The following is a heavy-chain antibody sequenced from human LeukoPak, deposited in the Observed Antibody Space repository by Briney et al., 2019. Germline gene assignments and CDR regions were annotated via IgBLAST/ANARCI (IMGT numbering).Heavy chain of an antibody. Sequence: GGSLRLSCAASGFTFSSYGMNWVRQAPGKGLEWDSYISLSSSSIYYADSVKGRFTISRDNAKNSLYLQMNSLRAEDTAVYYCAREPTYSSSWYTTCDSWGQGTLVTVSS. D-gene: IGHD6-13*01. CDR2: ISLSSSSI. CDR3: AREPTYSSSWYTTCDS. V-gene: IGHV3-48*01. CDR1: GFTFSSYG. J-gene: IGHJ5*01.